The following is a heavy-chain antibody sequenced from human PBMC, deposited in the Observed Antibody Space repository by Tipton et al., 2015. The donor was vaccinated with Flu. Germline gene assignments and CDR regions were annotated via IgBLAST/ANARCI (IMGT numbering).Heavy chain of an antibody. CDR1: GFTFSGYG. V-gene: IGHV3-30*18. Sequence: SLRLSCTVSGFTFSGYGMQWVRQAPGKGLEWVAVVSYDGRTEYYSDSVKGRFTISRDNRKNTLFLQMNSLRPEDTAVYYCVKELHSNGYGAVFDYWGQGTLVTVSS. CDR3: VKELHSNGYGAVFDY. D-gene: IGHD3-22*01. CDR2: VSYDGRTE. J-gene: IGHJ4*02.